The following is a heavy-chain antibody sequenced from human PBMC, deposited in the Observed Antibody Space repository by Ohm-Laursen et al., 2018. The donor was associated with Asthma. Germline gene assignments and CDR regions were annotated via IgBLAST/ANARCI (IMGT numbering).Heavy chain of an antibody. CDR3: TTGYYYDSSGYYY. J-gene: IGHJ4*02. CDR1: GFTFSNAW. CDR2: IKSKTDGGTT. D-gene: IGHD3-22*01. Sequence: SLRLSCAASGFTFSNAWMSWVRQAPGKGLEWVGRIKSKTDGGTTDYAAPVKGRFTISRDDSKNTLYLQMNSLKTEDTAVYYCTTGYYYDSSGYYYWGQGTLVTVSS. V-gene: IGHV3-15*01.